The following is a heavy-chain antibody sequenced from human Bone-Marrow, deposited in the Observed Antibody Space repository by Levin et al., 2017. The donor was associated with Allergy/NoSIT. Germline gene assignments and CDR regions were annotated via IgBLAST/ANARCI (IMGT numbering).Heavy chain of an antibody. D-gene: IGHD6-19*01. J-gene: IGHJ3*02. CDR1: GYTFTNYA. Sequence: GESLKISCKASGYTFTNYAMHWVRQAPGQRLEWMGWINAGNGNTKYSQKFQGRVTITRDTSASTAYMELSSLRSEDTAVYYCARCSSGWNCAFDIWGQGTMVTVSS. CDR3: ARCSSGWNCAFDI. V-gene: IGHV1-3*01. CDR2: INAGNGNT.